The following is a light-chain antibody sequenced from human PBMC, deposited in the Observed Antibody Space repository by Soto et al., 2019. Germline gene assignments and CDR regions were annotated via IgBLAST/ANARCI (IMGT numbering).Light chain of an antibody. J-gene: IGLJ2*01. V-gene: IGLV2-14*01. CDR2: DVS. CDR1: SSDIGAYNY. Sequence: QSALTQPASVSGSPGQSIAISCTGTSSDIGAYNYVSWYQQHPGKAPKLMIYDVSHRPSGVSNRFSGSMSGNTASLTISGLQPEDEADYYCSSYTGSSTVVFGGGTQLTVL. CDR3: SSYTGSSTVV.